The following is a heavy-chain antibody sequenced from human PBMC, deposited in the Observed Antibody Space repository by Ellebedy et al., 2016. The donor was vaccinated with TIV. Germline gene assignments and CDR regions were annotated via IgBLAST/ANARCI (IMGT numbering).Heavy chain of an antibody. J-gene: IGHJ4*02. CDR1: GGSISSSSYY. CDR2: IYYSGST. CDR3: ARGGVAGRFY. D-gene: IGHD6-19*01. Sequence: SETLSLTXTVSGGSISSSSYYWGWIRQPPGKGLEWIGSIYYSGSTYYNPSLKSRVTISVDTSKNQFSLKLSSVTAADTAVYYCARGGVAGRFYWGQGTLVTVSS. V-gene: IGHV4-39*01.